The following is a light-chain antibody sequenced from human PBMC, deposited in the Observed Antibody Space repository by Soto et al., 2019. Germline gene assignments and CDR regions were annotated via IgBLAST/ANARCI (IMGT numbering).Light chain of an antibody. Sequence: VLTQSPAILSLSPGETATLFCRASQSVNNYLAWYQQQPGQAPRLLIFYASTRATGIPARFSGSGSGTDFTLTISSLQSEDFAVYYCQQYDKWPHTFGQGTKLEIK. CDR1: QSVNNY. V-gene: IGKV3-15*01. CDR3: QQYDKWPHT. CDR2: YAS. J-gene: IGKJ2*01.